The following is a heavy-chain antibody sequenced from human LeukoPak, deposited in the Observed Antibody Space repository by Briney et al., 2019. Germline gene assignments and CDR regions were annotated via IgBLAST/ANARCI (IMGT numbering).Heavy chain of an antibody. J-gene: IGHJ4*02. V-gene: IGHV4-31*03. CDR2: IYYSGST. Sequence: SQTLSLTCTVSGGSISSGGYYWSWIRQHPGKGLEWIGFIYYSGSTYYNPSLKSRVTFSVDTSKNQFSLKLSSVNAADTAVYYCARAVYDYIWGSYRFDYWGQGTLVTVSS. D-gene: IGHD3-16*02. CDR3: ARAVYDYIWGSYRFDY. CDR1: GGSISSGGYY.